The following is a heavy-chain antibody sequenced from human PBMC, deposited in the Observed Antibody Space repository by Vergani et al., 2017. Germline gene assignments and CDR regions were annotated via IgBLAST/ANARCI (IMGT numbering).Heavy chain of an antibody. CDR3: ARDRRDEYYYYYYGMDV. CDR1: GFTFSSYW. J-gene: IGHJ6*02. V-gene: IGHV3-7*03. Sequence: EVQLVESGGGLVQPGGSLRLSCAASGFTFSSYWMSWVRQAPGKGLEWVANIKQDGSEKSYVDSVKGRFTISRDNAKNSLYRQMNSLRAEDTAVYDCARDRRDEYYYYYYGMDVWGQGTTVTVSS. CDR2: IKQDGSEK.